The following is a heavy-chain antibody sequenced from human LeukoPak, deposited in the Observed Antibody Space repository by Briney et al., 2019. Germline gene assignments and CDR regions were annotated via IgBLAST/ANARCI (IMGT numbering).Heavy chain of an antibody. J-gene: IGHJ2*01. D-gene: IGHD5-18*01. Sequence: ASVKDSCKVSGYTLTELSMHWVRQAPGKGLEWMGGFDPEDGETIYAQKFQGRVTMTEDTSTDTAYMELSSLRSEDTAVYYCATLGQLWSIRSYWYFDLWGRGTLVTVSS. CDR1: GYTLTELS. V-gene: IGHV1-24*01. CDR2: FDPEDGET. CDR3: ATLGQLWSIRSYWYFDL.